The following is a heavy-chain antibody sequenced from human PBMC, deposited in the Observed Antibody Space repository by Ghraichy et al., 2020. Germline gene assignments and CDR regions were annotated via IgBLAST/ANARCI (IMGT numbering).Heavy chain of an antibody. CDR1: GSTFSSYA. V-gene: IGHV3-23*01. CDR3: AREWLLHFDY. Sequence: LSLTCAASGSTFSSYALSRVRQAPWKGLEWVSAISGNGDSTYYADSVKGRFTVSRDNSKNTLYLQMNSLRVEDTAAYYCAREWLLHFDYWGHRILVTVSS. CDR2: ISGNGDST. D-gene: IGHD6-19*01. J-gene: IGHJ4*01.